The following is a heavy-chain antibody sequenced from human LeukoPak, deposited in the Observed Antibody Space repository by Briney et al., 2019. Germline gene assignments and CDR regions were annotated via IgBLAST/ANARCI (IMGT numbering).Heavy chain of an antibody. V-gene: IGHV3-48*03. CDR2: ISTTGSSI. D-gene: IGHD6-19*01. CDR3: ARVQRGIAVALDY. Sequence: GGSLRLSCAASGFPFSSYEMNWVRQAPGKGLEGVSYISTTGSSIYYADSVKGRFTISRDNVKNLLYLQMHSLRAEDTAVYYCARVQRGIAVALDYWGQGTLATVSS. J-gene: IGHJ4*02. CDR1: GFPFSSYE.